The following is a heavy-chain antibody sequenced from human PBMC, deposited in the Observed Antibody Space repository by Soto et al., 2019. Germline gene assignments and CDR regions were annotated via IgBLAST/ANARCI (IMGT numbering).Heavy chain of an antibody. D-gene: IGHD2-2*01. CDR2: MNPNSGNT. CDR1: GYTFTSYD. J-gene: IGHJ6*03. V-gene: IGHV1-8*01. CDR3: ARLRAENYYYYYMDV. Sequence: ASVKVSCKASGYTFTSYDINWVRQATGQGLEWMGWMNPNSGNTGYAQKFQGRVTMTRNTSISTAYMELSSLRSEDTAVYYCARLRAENYYYYYMDVWGKGTTVTVSS.